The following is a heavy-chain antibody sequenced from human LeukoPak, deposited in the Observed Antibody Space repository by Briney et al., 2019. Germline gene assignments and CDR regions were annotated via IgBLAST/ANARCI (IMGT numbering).Heavy chain of an antibody. J-gene: IGHJ4*02. Sequence: GASVKVSCKASGYTFTGYYMHWVRQAPGQGLEWMGWINPNSGGTNYAQKFQGRVTMTRDTSISTAYMELSRLRSDDTAVYYCARVAFSGSYWGAFDYWGQGTLVTVPS. CDR1: GYTFTGYY. CDR2: INPNSGGT. CDR3: ARVAFSGSYWGAFDY. D-gene: IGHD1-26*01. V-gene: IGHV1-2*02.